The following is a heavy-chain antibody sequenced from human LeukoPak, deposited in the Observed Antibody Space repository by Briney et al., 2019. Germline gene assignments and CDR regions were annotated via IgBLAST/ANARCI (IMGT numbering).Heavy chain of an antibody. CDR3: ARDKPRGSYYGSIFDS. J-gene: IGHJ4*02. Sequence: PGGSLRLSCEASGFTFSSYWMSWVRQAPGKGLEWVDNIRDDGGEIYYVDSVKGRFTISRDNAKSSLFLQMNSLRAEDAAVYYCARDKPRGSYYGSIFDSWGQGTLVTVSS. V-gene: IGHV3-7*01. D-gene: IGHD1-26*01. CDR2: IRDDGGEI. CDR1: GFTFSSYW.